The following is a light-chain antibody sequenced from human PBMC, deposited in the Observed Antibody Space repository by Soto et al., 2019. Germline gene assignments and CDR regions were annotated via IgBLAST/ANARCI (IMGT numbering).Light chain of an antibody. CDR3: QQYNVFPIT. V-gene: IGKV1-5*03. CDR1: QSISTW. J-gene: IGKJ5*01. CDR2: KAS. Sequence: DIQMTQSPSTLSASVGDRVTITCRASQSISTWLAWYQQKPGRAPNLLIYKASSLESGVPSRFSGGGSGTEFTLTISSLQPDDVATYYCQQYNVFPITFGQGTRLEIK.